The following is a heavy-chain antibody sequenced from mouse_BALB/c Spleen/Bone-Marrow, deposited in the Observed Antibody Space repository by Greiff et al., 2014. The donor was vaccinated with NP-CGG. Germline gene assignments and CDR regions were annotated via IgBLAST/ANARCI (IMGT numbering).Heavy chain of an antibody. CDR3: ARYYYGSSLFAY. J-gene: IGHJ3*01. V-gene: IGHV14-3*02. CDR2: IDPANGNT. Sequence: VQLQQSGAGLVKPGASVKLSCTASGFNIKDTYMYWVKQRPEQGLEWIGRIDPANGNTKYDPKFQDKATITADTSSNTAYLQLSSLTSEDTAVYYCARYYYGSSLFAYWGQGTLVTVSA. CDR1: GFNIKDTY. D-gene: IGHD1-1*01.